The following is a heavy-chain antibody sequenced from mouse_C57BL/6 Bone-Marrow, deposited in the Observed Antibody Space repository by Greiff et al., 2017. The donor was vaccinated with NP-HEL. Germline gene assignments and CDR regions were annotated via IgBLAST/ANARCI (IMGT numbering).Heavy chain of an antibody. CDR3: TPRLRSYFDY. CDR1: GFNIKDDY. J-gene: IGHJ2*01. D-gene: IGHD2-4*01. V-gene: IGHV14-4*01. CDR2: IDPENGDT. Sequence: EVQLQESGAELVRPGASVKLSCTASGFNIKDDYMHWVKQRPEQGLEWIGWIDPENGDTEYASKFQGKATITADTSSNTAYLQLSSLTSEDTAVYYCTPRLRSYFDYWGQGTTLTVAS.